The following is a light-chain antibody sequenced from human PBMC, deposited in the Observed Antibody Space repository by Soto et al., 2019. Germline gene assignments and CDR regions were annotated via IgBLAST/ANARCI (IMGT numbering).Light chain of an antibody. J-gene: IGLJ1*01. CDR2: EVT. V-gene: IGLV2-23*02. CDR3: CSYAGGITIYV. CDR1: SSDVGSYDL. Sequence: QSALTQPASVSGSPGQSITISCTGTSSDVGSYDLVSWYQQSPGKAPKLMIYEVTKRPSGVSNRFSGSKSGNTASLTISGLQAEDEADYYCCSYAGGITIYVFGTGTKLTVL.